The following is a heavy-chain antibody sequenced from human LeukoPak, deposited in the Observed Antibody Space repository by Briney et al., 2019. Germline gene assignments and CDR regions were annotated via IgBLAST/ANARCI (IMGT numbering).Heavy chain of an antibody. CDR3: VRALTGYSLGY. CDR1: GFTVSTNH. J-gene: IGHJ4*02. CDR2: IYSGGYT. D-gene: IGHD3-9*01. Sequence: GGSLRLSCAASGFTVSTNHMSWVRQAPGKGLEWVSFIYSGGYTYYADSVKGRFTVSRDNSKNTLYLQMNSLRAEDTAVYYCVRALTGYSLGYWGQGTLVTVSS. V-gene: IGHV3-53*01.